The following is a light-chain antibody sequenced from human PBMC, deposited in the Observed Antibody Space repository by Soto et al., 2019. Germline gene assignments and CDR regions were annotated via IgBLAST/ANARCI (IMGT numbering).Light chain of an antibody. CDR2: KTS. J-gene: IGKJ4*01. Sequence: EVVMTQSPATVSVSPGERTSLSCRASQSIGTNLGWYQQKPGQAPRLLIIKTSIRAAGVPARFSGSGSGTELTLNISSLQSEDIAVYYCQQYADWPLTFGGGTKVDIK. V-gene: IGKV3D-15*01. CDR1: QSIGTN. CDR3: QQYADWPLT.